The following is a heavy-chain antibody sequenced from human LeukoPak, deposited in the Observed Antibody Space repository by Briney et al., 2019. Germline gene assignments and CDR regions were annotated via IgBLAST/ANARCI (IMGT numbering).Heavy chain of an antibody. J-gene: IGHJ2*01. V-gene: IGHV3-74*01. CDR1: GFTISSNW. CDR3: ARVPTVTPSSYWYFDL. Sequence: WGSLRLSCAASGFTISSNWMHWVRQAPGQGLVWVSLINSDGSSTSYEDPVKVRFTISRDNAKNTLYLQMNSLRAEDTAVYYCARVPTVTPSSYWYFDLWGRGTLVTVSS. CDR2: INSDGSST. D-gene: IGHD4-17*01.